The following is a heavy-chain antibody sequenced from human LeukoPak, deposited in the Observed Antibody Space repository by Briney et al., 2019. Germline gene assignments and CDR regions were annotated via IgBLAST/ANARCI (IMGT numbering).Heavy chain of an antibody. J-gene: IGHJ6*03. V-gene: IGHV4-4*07. CDR2: IYTGGSTIYTGGST. D-gene: IGHD3-10*01. Sequence: SEALSLTCAVSGGSISSPYWSWIRQPAGKGLEWIGRIYTGGSTIYTGGSTNYSPSLKSRVTISVDTSKNQFSLKLSSVTAADTAVYFCARDRVLRDYMDVWGKGTTVTVSS. CDR1: GGSISSPY. CDR3: ARDRVLRDYMDV.